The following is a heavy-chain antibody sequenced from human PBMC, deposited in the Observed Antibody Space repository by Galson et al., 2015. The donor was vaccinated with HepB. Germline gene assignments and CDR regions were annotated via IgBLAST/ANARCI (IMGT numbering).Heavy chain of an antibody. CDR1: GFTFGDYA. CDR2: IRSKAYGGTT. J-gene: IGHJ3*02. D-gene: IGHD3-3*01. V-gene: IGHV3-49*03. Sequence: SLRLSCAASGFTFGDYAMSWFRQAPGKGLEWVGFIRSKAYGGTTEYAASVKGRFTISRDDSKSIAYLQMNSLKTEDTAVYYCTRDLERRFLEWLYDAFDIWGQGTMVTVSS. CDR3: TRDLERRFLEWLYDAFDI.